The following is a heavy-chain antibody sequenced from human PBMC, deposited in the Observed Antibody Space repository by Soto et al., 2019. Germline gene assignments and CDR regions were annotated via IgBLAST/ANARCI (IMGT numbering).Heavy chain of an antibody. D-gene: IGHD2-2*01. CDR3: ARGVRYCISTSCFNWFDP. CDR1: GGSISNYY. Sequence: SETLSLTCTVSGGSISNYYWIWIRQPPGKGLEWIGYIYYSGSTNYNPSLKSRVTISVDTSKNQFSLKLSSVTAADTAVYYCARGVRYCISTSCFNWFDPWGQGTLVTVSS. CDR2: IYYSGST. V-gene: IGHV4-59*01. J-gene: IGHJ5*02.